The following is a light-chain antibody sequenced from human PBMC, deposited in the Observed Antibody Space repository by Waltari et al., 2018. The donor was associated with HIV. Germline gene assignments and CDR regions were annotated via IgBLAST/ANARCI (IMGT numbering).Light chain of an antibody. Sequence: QSALTQPASVSGSPGQSITISCTGTRSDVGDYNYVSWYQHHPGKAPNLMIYEVSNRPSGISNRFSGSKSGNTASLTISGLQAEDEADYYCSSYTTTSTVVFGGGTKLTVL. V-gene: IGLV2-14*01. CDR2: EVS. J-gene: IGLJ2*01. CDR1: RSDVGDYNY. CDR3: SSYTTTSTVV.